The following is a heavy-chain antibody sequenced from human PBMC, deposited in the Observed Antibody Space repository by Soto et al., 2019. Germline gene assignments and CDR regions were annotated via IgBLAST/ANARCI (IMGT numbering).Heavy chain of an antibody. CDR2: ISGSGGST. V-gene: IGHV3-23*01. Sequence: PREGLEWVSAISGSGGSTYYADSVKCRVTISRDNSKNTLYRQMNSLRAEDTAVYYCLFHAEDGIRYNRAVSAFLLNRSSDL. CDR3: LFHAEDGIRYNRAVSAFLLNRSSDL. D-gene: IGHD3-9*01. J-gene: IGHJ2*01.